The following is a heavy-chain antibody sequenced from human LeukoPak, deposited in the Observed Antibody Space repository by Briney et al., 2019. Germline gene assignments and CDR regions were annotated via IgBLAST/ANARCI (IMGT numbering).Heavy chain of an antibody. CDR2: INPNSGGT. J-gene: IGHJ6*03. Sequence: ASVKVSCKASGYTFTSSDINWVRQATGQGLEWMGWINPNSGGTNYAQKFQGRVTMTRDTSISTAYMELSRLRSDDTAVYYCASSYSSSWYNYYYYMDVWGKGTTVTVSS. CDR1: GYTFTSSD. D-gene: IGHD6-13*01. CDR3: ASSYSSSWYNYYYYMDV. V-gene: IGHV1-2*02.